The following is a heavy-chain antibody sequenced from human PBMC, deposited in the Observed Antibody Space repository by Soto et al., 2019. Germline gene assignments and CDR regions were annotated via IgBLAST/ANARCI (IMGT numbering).Heavy chain of an antibody. J-gene: IGHJ6*03. D-gene: IGHD2-2*01. Sequence: QLQLQESGPGLVKPSETLSLTCTVSGVTISSTNYYWGWIRQPPGKALEWIGSIFYSGGTYYNPSRKSRVTISVDTSKNQFSLKLSSVTAADTAVYYCARHADCSSTSCYGSYYYYYYMDVWGKGTTVTVSS. CDR2: IFYSGGT. CDR1: GVTISSTNYY. V-gene: IGHV4-39*01. CDR3: ARHADCSSTSCYGSYYYYYYMDV.